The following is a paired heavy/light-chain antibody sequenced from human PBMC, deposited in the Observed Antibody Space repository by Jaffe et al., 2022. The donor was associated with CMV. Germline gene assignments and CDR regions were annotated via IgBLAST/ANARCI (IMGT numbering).Light chain of an antibody. CDR3: QSYDSSLREV. V-gene: IGLV1-40*01. J-gene: IGLJ2*01. Sequence: QSVLTQPPSVSGAPGQRVTISCTGSSSNIGAGYDVHWYQQLPGTAPKLLIYGNSNRPSGVPDRFSGSKSGTSASLAITGLQAEDEADYYCQSYDSSLREVFGGGTKLTVL. CDR1: SSNIGAGYD. CDR2: GNS.
Heavy chain of an antibody. CDR3: ARIVAYDSSGSYYYYMDV. CDR2: IDWDDDK. D-gene: IGHD3-22*01. V-gene: IGHV2-70*15. J-gene: IGHJ6*03. CDR1: GFSLSTSGMC. Sequence: QVTLRESGPALVKPTQTLTLTCTFSGFSLSTSGMCVSWIRQPPGKALEWLARIDWDDDKYYSTSLKTRLTISKDTSKNQVVLTMTNMDPVDTATYYCARIVAYDSSGSYYYYMDVWGKGTTVTVSS.